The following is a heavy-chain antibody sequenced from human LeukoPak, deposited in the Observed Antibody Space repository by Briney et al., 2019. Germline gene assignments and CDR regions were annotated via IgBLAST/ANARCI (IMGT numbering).Heavy chain of an antibody. J-gene: IGHJ6*02. CDR1: GFTFSSYS. CDR3: ARDRRITMVRGVIIYYYGMDV. V-gene: IGHV3-21*01. Sequence: GGSLRLSCAASGFTFSSYSMNWVRQAPGKGLEWVSSISSSSSYIYYADSVKGRFTISRDNAKNSLYLQMNSLRAEDTAVYYCARDRRITMVRGVIIYYYGMDVWGQGTLVTVSS. CDR2: ISSSSSYI. D-gene: IGHD3-10*01.